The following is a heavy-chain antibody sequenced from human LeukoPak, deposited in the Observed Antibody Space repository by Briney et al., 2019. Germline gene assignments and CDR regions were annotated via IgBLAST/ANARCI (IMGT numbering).Heavy chain of an antibody. CDR3: ARANGGGAYYPFDY. V-gene: IGHV1-2*02. CDR1: GYTFTGYY. D-gene: IGHD2-21*02. J-gene: IGHJ4*02. CDR2: INPNSGDT. Sequence: ASVKVSCKASGYTFTGYYMHWVRQAPGQGLEWMGWINPNSGDTDSAQKFQGRVTVTRDTSITTAYMDLSRLRSDDTAVYYCARANGGGAYYPFDYWGQGALVTVSS.